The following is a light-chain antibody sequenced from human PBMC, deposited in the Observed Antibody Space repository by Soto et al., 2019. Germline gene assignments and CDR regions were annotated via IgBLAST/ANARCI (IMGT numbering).Light chain of an antibody. Sequence: DIEMTQSPSSLSASVGDRVTITCRASQSISSYLNWYQQKPGNAPNLLIYAASTLQSGVPSRFSAYGSETDFTLTLRNLQAEDFATYYCQQSYTTPRTFGQGTKVEVK. J-gene: IGKJ1*01. CDR3: QQSYTTPRT. CDR2: AAS. CDR1: QSISSY. V-gene: IGKV1-39*01.